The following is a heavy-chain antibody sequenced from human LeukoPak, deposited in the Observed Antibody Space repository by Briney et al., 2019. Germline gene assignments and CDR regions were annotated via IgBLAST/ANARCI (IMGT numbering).Heavy chain of an antibody. Sequence: GGSLRLSCAASGFTFSSYWMHWVRQAPGRGLVWVSGINSDGSFTTYADSVKGRFTISRDNAKNTLYLQMNSPRAEDTAVYYCARGDGYGYISWGQGTLVTVSS. CDR2: INSDGSFT. V-gene: IGHV3-74*01. J-gene: IGHJ5*02. D-gene: IGHD5-18*01. CDR3: ARGDGYGYIS. CDR1: GFTFSSYW.